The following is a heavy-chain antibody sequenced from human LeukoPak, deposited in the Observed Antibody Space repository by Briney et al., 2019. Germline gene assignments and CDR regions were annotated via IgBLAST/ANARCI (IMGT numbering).Heavy chain of an antibody. V-gene: IGHV4-59*01. J-gene: IGHJ4*02. CDR2: IYYSGST. D-gene: IGHD5-18*01. Sequence: SETLSLTSTVSGGSIRRYYWSSIRQPPGKGLEWIGTIYYSGSTKNNPFLKSRVTISVDTSKNQFSLKLSSVTAADTAVYYCAREESGIQLLDYWGQGTLVTVSS. CDR1: GGSIRRYY. CDR3: AREESGIQLLDY.